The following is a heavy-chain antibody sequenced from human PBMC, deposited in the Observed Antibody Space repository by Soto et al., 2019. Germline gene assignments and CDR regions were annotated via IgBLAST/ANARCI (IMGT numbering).Heavy chain of an antibody. Sequence: QVQLVQSGAEVQKPGSSMNVSCKASGGTFSTYVFIWVRQAPGQGLEWMRGIIPISGAANNEQKFPGRVTITPDESTNIAYMELRSLRSEDTAVYYFESTHKGGSNYRDYYSYYGMDAWGQGTTVIVSS. D-gene: IGHD3-16*02. J-gene: IGHJ6*02. CDR1: GGTFSTYV. V-gene: IGHV1-69*01. CDR2: IIPISGAA. CDR3: ESTHKGGSNYRDYYSYYGMDA.